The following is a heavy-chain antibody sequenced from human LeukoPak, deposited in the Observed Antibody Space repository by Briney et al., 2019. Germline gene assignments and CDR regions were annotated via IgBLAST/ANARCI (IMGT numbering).Heavy chain of an antibody. Sequence: GGSLRLSCAVSGVTLSNYGMSWVRQAPGKGLEWVAGISGSGGSTNYADSVKGRFTISRDGPKNTLYLQMNSLRAEATAVYFGAKGGVVIGFILVGFHKEANYFDSWGRGALVTASS. J-gene: IGHJ4*02. CDR2: ISGSGGST. CDR1: GVTLSNYG. CDR3: AKGGVVIGFILVGFHKEANYFDS. D-gene: IGHD2-21*01. V-gene: IGHV3-23*01.